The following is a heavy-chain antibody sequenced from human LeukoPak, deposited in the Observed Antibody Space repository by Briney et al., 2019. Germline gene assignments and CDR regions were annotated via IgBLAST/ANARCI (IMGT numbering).Heavy chain of an antibody. CDR3: ARDRKWLRNFDY. J-gene: IGHJ4*02. Sequence: GGSLRLSCVASGFTFNGYTMHWVRQAPGKGLEWVAVIWYDGSNKYYADSVKGRFTISRDNSKNTLYLQMNSLRAEDTAVYYCARDRKWLRNFDYWGQGTLVTVSS. D-gene: IGHD5-12*01. V-gene: IGHV3-33*01. CDR1: GFTFNGYT. CDR2: IWYDGSNK.